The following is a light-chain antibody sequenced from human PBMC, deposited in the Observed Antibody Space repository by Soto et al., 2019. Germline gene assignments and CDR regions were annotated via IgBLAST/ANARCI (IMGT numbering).Light chain of an antibody. CDR2: DAS. CDR1: QSVSSY. Sequence: EIVLTQSPATLSLSPGNRATLSSRASQSVSSYLAWYQQKPGQAPRLLIYDASNRATGIPARFSGSGSGTDFTLTITSLEPADFAVYYCQQRSNWPSTFGGGTKVEIK. CDR3: QQRSNWPST. J-gene: IGKJ4*01. V-gene: IGKV3-11*01.